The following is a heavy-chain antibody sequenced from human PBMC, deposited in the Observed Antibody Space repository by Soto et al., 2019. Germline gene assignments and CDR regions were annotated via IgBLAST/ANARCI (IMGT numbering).Heavy chain of an antibody. D-gene: IGHD3-10*01. V-gene: IGHV3-23*01. CDR2: ITGSGTT. Sequence: SLRLSCSAFGLCLNTYAMSWVRHAPGKWLEWVSTITGSGTTNYAEFMKGRFTISRDNSKTTLYLQTSSVRAEDTGVYYCEKCGGLGTPRGGENFNCPIDHWGQGXPVTVYS. CDR3: EKCGGLGTPRGGENFNCPIDH. CDR1: GLCLNTYA. J-gene: IGHJ4*02.